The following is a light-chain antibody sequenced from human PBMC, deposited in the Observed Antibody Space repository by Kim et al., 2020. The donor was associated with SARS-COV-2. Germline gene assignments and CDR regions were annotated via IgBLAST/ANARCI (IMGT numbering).Light chain of an antibody. V-gene: IGKV3-11*01. J-gene: IGKJ1*01. CDR2: DVS. CDR3: QQRYSWPVT. CDR1: QSVSSQ. Sequence: WSPGERATLSCRASQSVSSQLAWYQQTPGQAPRLLMYDVSNRATGIPDRFSGSGSGTDFTLTISSLEPEDFALYYCQQRYSWPVTFGQGTKVDIK.